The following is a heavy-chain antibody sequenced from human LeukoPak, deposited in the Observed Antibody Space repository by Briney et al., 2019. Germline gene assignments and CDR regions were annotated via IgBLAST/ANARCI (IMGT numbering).Heavy chain of an antibody. Sequence: SVKVSCKASGGTFSSYAISWVRQAPGQGLEWMGGIIPIFGTANYAQKFQGRVTITADESTSTAYMELSSMRSEDTAVYYCARQRSYSSSFDYWGQGTLVTVSS. J-gene: IGHJ4*02. D-gene: IGHD6-6*01. CDR3: ARQRSYSSSFDY. CDR2: IIPIFGTA. CDR1: GGTFSSYA. V-gene: IGHV1-69*13.